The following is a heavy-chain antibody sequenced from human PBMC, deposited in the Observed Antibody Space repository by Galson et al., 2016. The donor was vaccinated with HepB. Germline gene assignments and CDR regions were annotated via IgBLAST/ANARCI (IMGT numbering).Heavy chain of an antibody. D-gene: IGHD1-1*01. CDR2: INIFFGKA. CDR1: GGFVKTYA. Sequence: SVKVSCKASGGFVKTYAISWVRQAPGQGLEWVGGINIFFGKATYEQRFQGRVTITADESTRTVYMELKSLRSEDTAVYYCARDRTTGVSYYYGMDVWGQGTTVTVSS. CDR3: ARDRTTGVSYYYGMDV. V-gene: IGHV1-69*13. J-gene: IGHJ6*02.